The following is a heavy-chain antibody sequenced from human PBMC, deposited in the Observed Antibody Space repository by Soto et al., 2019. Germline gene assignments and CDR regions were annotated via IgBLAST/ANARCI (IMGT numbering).Heavy chain of an antibody. D-gene: IGHD6-13*01. V-gene: IGHV3-23*01. CDR2: ISGSGGST. J-gene: IGHJ4*02. CDR3: AKGSVAAAGVRLLPQNAHVLDY. Sequence: EVQLLESGGGLVQPGGSLRLSCAASGFTFSSYAMSWVRQAPGKGLEWVSAISGSGGSTYYADSVKGRFTISRDNSKNTLYLQMNSMRAEDTAVYYCAKGSVAAAGVRLLPQNAHVLDYWGQGTLVTVSS. CDR1: GFTFSSYA.